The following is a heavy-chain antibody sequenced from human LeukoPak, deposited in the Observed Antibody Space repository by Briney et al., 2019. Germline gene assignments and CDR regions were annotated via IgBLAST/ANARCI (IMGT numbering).Heavy chain of an antibody. D-gene: IGHD3-10*01. CDR2: ISGSGGST. J-gene: IGHJ4*02. Sequence: PGGSLRLSCAASGFTFSSYAMSWLRQAPGKGLEWVSAISGSGGSTYYADSVKGRFTISRDDSKNTLYLQMNSLRAEDTAVYYCAKEVLWFGDLMGYFNYWGQGTLVTVSS. CDR3: AKEVLWFGDLMGYFNY. CDR1: GFTFSSYA. V-gene: IGHV3-23*01.